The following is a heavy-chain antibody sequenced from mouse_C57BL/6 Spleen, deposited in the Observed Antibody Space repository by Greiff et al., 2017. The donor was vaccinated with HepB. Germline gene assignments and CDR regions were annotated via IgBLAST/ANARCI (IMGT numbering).Heavy chain of an antibody. CDR1: GYTFTSYW. V-gene: IGHV1-52*01. Sequence: QVQLQQPGAELVRPGSSVKLSCKASGYTFTSYWMHWVKQRPIQGLEWIGNIYPSDSETHYNQKFKDKATLTVDKSSTTAYMQLRLLTSEDSAVDYCASVRFYYFDYWGQGTTLTVSS. J-gene: IGHJ2*01. CDR2: IYPSDSET. CDR3: ASVRFYYFDY.